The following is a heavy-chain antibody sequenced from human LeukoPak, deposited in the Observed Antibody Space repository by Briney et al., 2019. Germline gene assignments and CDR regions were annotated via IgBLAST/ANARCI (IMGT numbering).Heavy chain of an antibody. Sequence: SETLSLTCTVSGGSISSYYWSWIRQPPGKGLEWIGYIYTSGSTNYNPSLKSRVTISVDTSKNQFSLKLSSVTAADTAVYYCARFAEYSSGWYDYYYYMDVWGKGTTVTVSS. J-gene: IGHJ6*03. CDR3: ARFAEYSSGWYDYYYYMDV. CDR1: GGSISSYY. D-gene: IGHD6-19*01. CDR2: IYTSGST. V-gene: IGHV4-4*09.